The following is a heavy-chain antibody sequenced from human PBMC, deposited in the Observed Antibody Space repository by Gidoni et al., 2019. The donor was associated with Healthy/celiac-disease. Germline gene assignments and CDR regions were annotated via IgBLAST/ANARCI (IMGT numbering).Heavy chain of an antibody. CDR1: GFTFSSYA. CDR2: ISGSGGST. J-gene: IGHJ3*02. V-gene: IGHV3-23*01. D-gene: IGHD3-9*01. CDR3: AKSLYYDILTGYPGGAFDI. Sequence: EVQLLESGGGLVQPGGSLRLSCAASGFTFSSYAMSWVRQAPGKGLEWVSAISGSGGSTYYADSVKGRFTISRDNSKNTLYLQMNSLRAEDTAVYYCAKSLYYDILTGYPGGAFDIWGQGTMVTVSS.